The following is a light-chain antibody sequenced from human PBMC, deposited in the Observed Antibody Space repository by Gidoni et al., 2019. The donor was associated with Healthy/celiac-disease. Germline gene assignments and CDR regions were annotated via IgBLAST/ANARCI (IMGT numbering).Light chain of an antibody. CDR3: QQYYSYPPLT. CDR2: AAS. J-gene: IGKJ4*01. CDR1: QGISSY. V-gene: IGKV1-8*01. Sequence: AIRMTQSPSSFSASTGDRVTITCRASQGISSYLAWYQQKPGKALKLLIYAASTLQIGVPSRFSGSGSGTDFTLTISCLQSEDFATYYCQQYYSYPPLTFXGXTKVEIK.